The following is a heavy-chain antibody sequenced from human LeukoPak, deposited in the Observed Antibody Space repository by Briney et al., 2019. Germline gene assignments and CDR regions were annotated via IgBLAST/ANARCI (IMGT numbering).Heavy chain of an antibody. D-gene: IGHD3-10*01. J-gene: IGHJ4*02. CDR3: ARDSPTYTSGTNCFDY. CDR2: ISSSGSTI. V-gene: IGHV3-11*04. CDR1: GIPFIDAW. Sequence: GESLRLSCELSGIPFIDAWMSWVRQAPGKGLEWVSYISSSGSTIYYADSVKGRFTISRDNAKNSLYLQMNSLRAEDTAVYYCARDSPTYTSGTNCFDYWGQGTLVTVSS.